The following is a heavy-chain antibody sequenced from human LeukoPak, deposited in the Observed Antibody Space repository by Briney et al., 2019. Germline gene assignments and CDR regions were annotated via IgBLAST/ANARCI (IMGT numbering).Heavy chain of an antibody. CDR2: IYHSGST. CDR1: GYSISSGYY. Sequence: PSETLSLTCTVSGYSISSGYYWGWIRQPPGKGLEWIGSIYHSGSTYYNPSLKSRVTISVDTSKNQFSLKLSSVTAADTAVHYCARGGYDSSVDYWGQGTLVTVSS. J-gene: IGHJ4*02. V-gene: IGHV4-38-2*02. D-gene: IGHD3-22*01. CDR3: ARGGYDSSVDY.